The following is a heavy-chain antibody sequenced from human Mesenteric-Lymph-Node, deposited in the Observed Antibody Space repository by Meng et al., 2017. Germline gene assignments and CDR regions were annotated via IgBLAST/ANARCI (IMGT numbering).Heavy chain of an antibody. J-gene: IGHJ4*02. CDR3: TRDLGGVPGSFFDF. CDR1: GYTFTGFG. D-gene: IGHD6-19*01. CDR2: ISAYNGNR. Sequence: QVQLVQSGPEVKKPGASLQVYCKASGYTFTGFGISWVRQAPGQGLEWMGWISAYNGNRDYAQKFQGRVTMTTDTSTSTTYLELRNLGSDDTAVFYCTRDLGGVPGSFFDFWGQGTLVTVSS. V-gene: IGHV1-18*01.